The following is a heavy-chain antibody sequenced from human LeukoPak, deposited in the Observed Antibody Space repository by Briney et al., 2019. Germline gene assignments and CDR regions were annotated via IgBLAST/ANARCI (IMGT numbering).Heavy chain of an antibody. CDR3: ARSNPNRNALDL. J-gene: IGHJ3*01. CDR2: IKKDGSEE. V-gene: IGHV3-7*01. CDR1: GFTLNSYL. D-gene: IGHD1-14*01. Sequence: PGGSLRLSCAAPGFTLNSYLMSWVRQAPGRGLEWVANIKKDGSEENYLDSVKGRFTVSRDNAKNSLNLQMNSLRGEDTAVYYCARSNPNRNALDLWGQGTMVTISS.